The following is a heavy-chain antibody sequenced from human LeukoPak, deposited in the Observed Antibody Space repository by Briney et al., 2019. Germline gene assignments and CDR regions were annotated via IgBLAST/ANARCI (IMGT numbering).Heavy chain of an antibody. CDR1: GFTFSIYG. CDR3: ARASGSYDY. D-gene: IGHD1-26*01. Sequence: PGRSLRLSCAASGFTFSIYGMHWVRQAPGKGLEWVAVIWPDGSNEYYADSVKGRFTVSRDDSKNTLYLQMNSLRAEDTAVYYCARASGSYDYWGQGTLVTVSS. CDR2: IWPDGSNE. V-gene: IGHV3-33*01. J-gene: IGHJ4*02.